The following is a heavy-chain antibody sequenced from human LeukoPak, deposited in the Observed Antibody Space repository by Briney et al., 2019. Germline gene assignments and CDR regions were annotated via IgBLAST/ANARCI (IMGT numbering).Heavy chain of an antibody. D-gene: IGHD1-26*01. J-gene: IGHJ4*02. CDR3: AKGVSGSAYTSLDN. CDR2: ICDGGEST. Sequence: RSGGSLRLSCAASGFSFSSYAMSWVRQAPGKGLEWVSVICDGGESTFYADSVKGRFTISRDTSNSTLYLQMHSLRADDTAVYYCAKGVSGSAYTSLDNWGQGAQVTVSS. CDR1: GFSFSSYA. V-gene: IGHV3-23*01.